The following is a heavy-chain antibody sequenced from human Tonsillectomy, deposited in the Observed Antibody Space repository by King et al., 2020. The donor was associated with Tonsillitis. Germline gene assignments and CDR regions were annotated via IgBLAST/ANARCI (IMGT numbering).Heavy chain of an antibody. J-gene: IGHJ4*02. V-gene: IGHV3-30*04. CDR1: GFTFSNYA. Sequence: VQLVESGGGVVQPARSLRLSCAASGFTFSNYALHWVRQAPGKGLEWVAIISYDGSNKTYADSVKGRFTISRDNSKNTLYLQMNSLRAEDTAMYYCARVGIVDMATILFDYWGQGTLVTVSA. CDR3: ARVGIVDMATILFDY. D-gene: IGHD5-24*01. CDR2: ISYDGSNK.